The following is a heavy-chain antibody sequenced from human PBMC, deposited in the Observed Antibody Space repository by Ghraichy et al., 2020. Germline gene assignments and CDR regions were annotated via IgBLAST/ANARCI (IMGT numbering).Heavy chain of an antibody. J-gene: IGHJ6*02. D-gene: IGHD3-22*01. CDR3: ANAYYYDSCGYTSYYYGMGV. V-gene: IGHV3-23*01. CDR1: GFTFSSYA. Sequence: GGSLRLSCAASGFTFSSYAMSWVRQAPGKGLEWVSAISRSGGSTYYAYSVKGRFTISRDNSKNTLYLQMNSLRAEDTAVYYCANAYYYDSCGYTSYYYGMGVWGHGTTVPGSS. CDR2: ISRSGGST.